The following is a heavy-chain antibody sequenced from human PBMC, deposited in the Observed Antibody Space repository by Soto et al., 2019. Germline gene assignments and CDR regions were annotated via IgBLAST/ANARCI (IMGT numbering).Heavy chain of an antibody. Sequence: QVQLVESGGGVVQPGRSLRLSCAASGYTFSNYGMHWVRQAPGKGLEWVAGISYDGSKEHYADSVKGRFTISRDNSKNTLSLQMNSLRVEDTAVYYCSKETGLAWAGVVDAFDMWGQGTMVTVSS. V-gene: IGHV3-30*18. J-gene: IGHJ3*02. CDR3: SKETGLAWAGVVDAFDM. D-gene: IGHD3-10*01. CDR2: ISYDGSKE. CDR1: GYTFSNYG.